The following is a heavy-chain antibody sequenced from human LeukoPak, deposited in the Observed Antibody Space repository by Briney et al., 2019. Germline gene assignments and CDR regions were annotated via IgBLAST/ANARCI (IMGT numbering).Heavy chain of an antibody. V-gene: IGHV1-69*04. CDR3: ASTSGSYGLSNFDY. D-gene: IGHD1-26*01. CDR1: GGTFSSYA. Sequence: SVKVSCKASGGTFSSYAISWVRQAPAQGLEWMGRIIPILGIANYAQKFQGRVTITADKSTSTAYMELSSLTSEDTAVYYCASTSGSYGLSNFDYWGQGTLVTVSS. J-gene: IGHJ4*02. CDR2: IIPILGIA.